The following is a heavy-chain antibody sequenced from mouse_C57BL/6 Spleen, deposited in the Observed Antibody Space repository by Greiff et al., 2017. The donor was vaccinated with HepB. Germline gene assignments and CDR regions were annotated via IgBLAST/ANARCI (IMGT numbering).Heavy chain of an antibody. V-gene: IGHV5-17*01. CDR1: GFTFSDYG. CDR2: ISSGSSTI. J-gene: IGHJ1*03. D-gene: IGHD1-1*01. Sequence: EVQRVESGGGLAKPGGSLKLSCAASGFTFSDYGMHWVRQAPEKGLEWVAYISSGSSTIYYADTVKGRFTISRDNAKNTLFLQMTSLRSEDTAMYYCARPGTTVVAKWYFDVWGTGTTVTVSS. CDR3: ARPGTTVVAKWYFDV.